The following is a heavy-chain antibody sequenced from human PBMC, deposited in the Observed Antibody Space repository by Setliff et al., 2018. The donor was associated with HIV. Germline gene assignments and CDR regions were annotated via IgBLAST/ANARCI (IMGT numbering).Heavy chain of an antibody. D-gene: IGHD3-22*01. Sequence: VKVSCKASGYTFTSYALHWVRQAPGQRLEWMGWLNAGNGDTKYSQNFQDRVAITRDTSASTAYMELSSLRSEDTAVYYCARAQTYYSDSSGYYSQYWGQGTLVTVSS. CDR1: GYTFTSYA. CDR2: LNAGNGDT. J-gene: IGHJ4*02. V-gene: IGHV1-3*01. CDR3: ARAQTYYSDSSGYYSQY.